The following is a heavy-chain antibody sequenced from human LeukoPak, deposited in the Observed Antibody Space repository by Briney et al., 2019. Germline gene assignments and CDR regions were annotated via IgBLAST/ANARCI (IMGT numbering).Heavy chain of an antibody. J-gene: IGHJ4*02. CDR1: VVTFSSYG. Sequence: GGSLRLSCAASVVTFSSYGMRWVRQAPGKGVGWVAFIRDEGSNKYYADSVRGRLTISRDNSKNTLYLQMNSLRAEDTAVYYCARGQGSSGYYLDYWGQGTLVTVSS. D-gene: IGHD3-22*01. V-gene: IGHV3-30*02. CDR3: ARGQGSSGYYLDY. CDR2: IRDEGSNK.